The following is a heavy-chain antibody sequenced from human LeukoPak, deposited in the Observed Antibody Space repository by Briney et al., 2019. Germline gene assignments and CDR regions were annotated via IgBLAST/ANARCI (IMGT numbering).Heavy chain of an antibody. J-gene: IGHJ5*02. CDR2: ISGGGGTT. CDR1: GFTFSSYA. D-gene: IGHD3-10*01. V-gene: IGHV3-23*01. Sequence: PGGSLRLSCAASGFTFSSYAMSWVRQAPGKRLEWVSAISGGGGTTYYADSVKGRFTISRDNSKNTLFLQMNSLRAEDTAVYYCARERIWFGELLGGFDPWGQGTLVTVSS. CDR3: ARERIWFGELLGGFDP.